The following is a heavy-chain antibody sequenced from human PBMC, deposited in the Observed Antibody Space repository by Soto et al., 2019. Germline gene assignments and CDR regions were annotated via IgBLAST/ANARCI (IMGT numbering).Heavy chain of an antibody. J-gene: IGHJ3*02. CDR1: GYTFTDYY. CDR2: IGPKSGDT. Sequence: GASVKVSCKASGYTFTDYYLHWVRQAPGQGLEWMGWIGPKSGDTKYAQKFQGRVTMTRDTSISTVYMELSRLTSDDTAVFYCARVSRDYGDGPDAYDIWAQGTMVTVSS. D-gene: IGHD4-17*01. CDR3: ARVSRDYGDGPDAYDI. V-gene: IGHV1-2*02.